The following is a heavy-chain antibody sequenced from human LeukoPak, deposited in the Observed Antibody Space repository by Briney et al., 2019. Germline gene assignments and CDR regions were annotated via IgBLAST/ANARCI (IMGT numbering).Heavy chain of an antibody. V-gene: IGHV1-2*02. Sequence: ASVKVSCKSSGYTFTCYYMHWVRQAPGQGLEWMGWINPDSGGTNYAQKFQGRVTITRNTSISTAYMELSSLRSEDTAVYYCARALLRNYYDSSGRDAFDIWGQGTMVTVSS. J-gene: IGHJ3*02. D-gene: IGHD3-22*01. CDR2: INPDSGGT. CDR1: GYTFTCYY. CDR3: ARALLRNYYDSSGRDAFDI.